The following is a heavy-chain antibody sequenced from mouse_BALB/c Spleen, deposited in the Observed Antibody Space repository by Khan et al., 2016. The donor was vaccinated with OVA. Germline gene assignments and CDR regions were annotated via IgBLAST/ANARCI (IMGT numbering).Heavy chain of an antibody. D-gene: IGHD1-1*02. V-gene: IGHV9-3-1*01. CDR1: GYSFTNYG. Sequence: QIQLVQSGPEVKKPRETVKISCKASGYSFTNYGMNWVRQAPGKGLKWMGWINTYTGEPTYADDFKGRFAFSLENSDSTAYLQINNLKNEDTATYFWASGGYWYFDVWGAGTTVTVSS. CDR2: INTYTGEP. J-gene: IGHJ1*01. CDR3: ASGGYWYFDV.